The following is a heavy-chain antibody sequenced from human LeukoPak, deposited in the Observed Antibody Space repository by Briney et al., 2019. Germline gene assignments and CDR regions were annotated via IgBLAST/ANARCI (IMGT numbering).Heavy chain of an antibody. V-gene: IGHV4-34*01. J-gene: IGHJ6*03. CDR1: GGSFSGYY. CDR2: INRSGST. CDR3: ARDYYYYYMDV. Sequence: SETLSLTCAVYGGSFSGYYWSWIRQPPGKGLEWIGEINRSGSTNYNPSLKSRVTISVDTSKNQFSLNLSSVTAADTAVYYCARDYYYYYMDVWGKGTTVTVSS.